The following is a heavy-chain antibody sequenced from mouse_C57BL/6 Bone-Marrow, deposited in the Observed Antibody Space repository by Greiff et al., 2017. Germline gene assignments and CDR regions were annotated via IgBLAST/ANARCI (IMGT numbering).Heavy chain of an antibody. CDR3: ARHLLGAMDY. Sequence: EVKLVESGGGLVKPGGSLKLSCAASGFTFSSYTMSWVRQTPEKRLEWVATISGGGGNTYYPDSVKGRFTISRDKAKNTLYLQMSSLRSEDTALYYCARHLLGAMDYWGQGTSVTVSS. D-gene: IGHD2-1*01. V-gene: IGHV5-9*01. J-gene: IGHJ4*01. CDR1: GFTFSSYT. CDR2: ISGGGGNT.